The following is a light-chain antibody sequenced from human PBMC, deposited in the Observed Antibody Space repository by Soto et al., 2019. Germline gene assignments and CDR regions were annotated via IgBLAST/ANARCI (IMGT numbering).Light chain of an antibody. Sequence: QSALTQPASVSGSPGQSITISCTGTSSDVGGYNYVSWYQQPPGKAPKLMIYDVSNRPSGVSIRFSGSKSGNTASLTISGLQAEDEADYYCSSYTSSSTQVFGTGTKVTVL. CDR1: SSDVGGYNY. CDR2: DVS. CDR3: SSYTSSSTQV. V-gene: IGLV2-14*01. J-gene: IGLJ1*01.